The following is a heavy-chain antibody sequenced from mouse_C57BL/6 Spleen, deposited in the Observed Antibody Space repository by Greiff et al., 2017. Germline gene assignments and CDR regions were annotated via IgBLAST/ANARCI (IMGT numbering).Heavy chain of an antibody. CDR3: ARWYGSSHWYFDV. J-gene: IGHJ1*03. V-gene: IGHV1-52*01. CDR2: IDPSDSET. CDR1: GYTFTSYW. D-gene: IGHD1-1*01. Sequence: VQLQQSGAELVRPGSSVKLSCKASGYTFTSYWMHWVKQRPIQGLEWIGNIDPSDSETHYNQKFKDKATLTVDKSSSTAYMQLSSLTSEDSAVYYCARWYGSSHWYFDVWGTGTTVTVSS.